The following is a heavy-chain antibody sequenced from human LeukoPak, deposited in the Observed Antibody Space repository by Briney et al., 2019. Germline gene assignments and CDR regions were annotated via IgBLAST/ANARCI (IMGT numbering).Heavy chain of an antibody. V-gene: IGHV3-30*03. CDR2: ISYDGSNQ. CDR3: ARSFRDLDAFDI. CDR1: GFTFSSYS. J-gene: IGHJ3*02. Sequence: GGSLRLSCAASGFTFSSYSMNWVRQAPGKGLEWVAVISYDGSNQYYADSVKGRFTISRDKSKNTLYLQMNSLRAEDMAVYYCARSFRDLDAFDIWGQGTMVTVSS.